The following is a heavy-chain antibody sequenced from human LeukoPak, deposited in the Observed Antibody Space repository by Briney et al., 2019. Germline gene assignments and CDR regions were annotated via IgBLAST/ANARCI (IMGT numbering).Heavy chain of an antibody. Sequence: SETLSLTCTVSGGSISSYYWSWIRQPPGKGLEWIGYIYYSGSTNYNPSLKSRVTISVDTSKNQFSLKLSSVTAADTAVYYCAREGRNSGYDQDYFDYWGQGTLVTVSS. CDR2: IYYSGST. D-gene: IGHD5-12*01. CDR3: AREGRNSGYDQDYFDY. CDR1: GGSISSYY. J-gene: IGHJ4*02. V-gene: IGHV4-59*01.